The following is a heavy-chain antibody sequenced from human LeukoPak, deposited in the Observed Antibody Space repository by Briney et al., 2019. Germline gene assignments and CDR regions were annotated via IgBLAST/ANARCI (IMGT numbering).Heavy chain of an antibody. V-gene: IGHV4-59*08. Sequence: SETLSLTCTVSGGSIYGYYWSWIRQPPGKGLEWIGYIYYSGSTNYNPSLKSRVTISVDTSKNQFSLKLSSVTAADTAVYYCARLDDSSGYRLRGGALPDAFDIWGQGTMVTVSS. J-gene: IGHJ3*02. CDR3: ARLDDSSGYRLRGGALPDAFDI. CDR2: IYYSGST. CDR1: GGSIYGYY. D-gene: IGHD3-22*01.